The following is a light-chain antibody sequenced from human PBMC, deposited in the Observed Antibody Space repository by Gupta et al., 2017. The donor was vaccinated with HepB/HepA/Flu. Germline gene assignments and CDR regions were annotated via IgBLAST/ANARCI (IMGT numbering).Light chain of an antibody. V-gene: IGLV4-69*01. CDR1: SGHSSYA. J-gene: IGLJ3*02. CDR2: LNSDGSH. Sequence: QLVLTPSPSASASLGASVTLPCPLSSGHSSYAIAWHQQQPEKGPRYLMNLNSDGSHSKGDGIPDRFSGYSSGAERYLTISSLQSEDEDDYYCQTWGTGIRVFGGGTKLTVL. CDR3: QTWGTGIRV.